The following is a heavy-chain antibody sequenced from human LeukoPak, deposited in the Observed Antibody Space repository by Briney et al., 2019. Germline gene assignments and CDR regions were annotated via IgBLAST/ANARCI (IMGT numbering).Heavy chain of an antibody. D-gene: IGHD1-1*01. J-gene: IGHJ4*02. V-gene: IGHV3-48*02. CDR1: GFSFGSYP. CDR2: INSDTNIT. CDR3: VRDHDWSFDL. Sequence: GGSLGLSGVASGFSFGSYPRNGFGQAQGRGLEWVSHINSDTNITPYTASVSGRFTISRDNAKNSLYLHVNSLRDEDTAVYYCVRDHDWSFDLWGQGALVTVSS.